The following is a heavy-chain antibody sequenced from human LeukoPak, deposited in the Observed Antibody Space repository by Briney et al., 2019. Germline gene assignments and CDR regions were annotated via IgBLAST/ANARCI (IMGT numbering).Heavy chain of an antibody. D-gene: IGHD2-21*02. J-gene: IGHJ4*02. CDR3: ARDGGAYCGGDCSILFDY. CDR2: INPNSGGT. Sequence: ASVKVSCKASEYTFTGYYMHWVRQAPGQGLEWMGWINPNSGGTNYAQKFQGRVTMTRDTSISTAYMELSRLRSDATAVYYCARDGGAYCGGDCSILFDYWGQGTLVTVSS. CDR1: EYTFTGYY. V-gene: IGHV1-2*02.